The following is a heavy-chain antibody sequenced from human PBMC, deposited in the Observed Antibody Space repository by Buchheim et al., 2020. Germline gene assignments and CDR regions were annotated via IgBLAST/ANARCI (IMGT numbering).Heavy chain of an antibody. Sequence: EVQLEESGGGLVQPGGSLRLSCSPSGFTFRTYWMHWVRQAPEKGLVWVSHINSDGSSTRYADSVKGRFTISRDNAKNTLYLQMNSLRAEDTAVYYCARGGHGYAFDYWGQGTL. CDR2: INSDGSST. D-gene: IGHD5-12*01. CDR3: ARGGHGYAFDY. J-gene: IGHJ4*02. CDR1: GFTFRTYW. V-gene: IGHV3-74*01.